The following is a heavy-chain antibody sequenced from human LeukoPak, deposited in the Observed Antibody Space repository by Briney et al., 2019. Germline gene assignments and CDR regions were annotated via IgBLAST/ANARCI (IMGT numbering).Heavy chain of an antibody. Sequence: PGGSLRLSCAASGFTFDDYAMHWVRQAPGKGLEWVSGISRNSGSIGYADSVKGRFTISRDNAKNSLYLQMNSLRAEDMALYYCAKDIAVAGATFSGSAAFDIWGQGTMVTVSS. D-gene: IGHD1-26*01. V-gene: IGHV3-9*03. CDR2: ISRNSGSI. CDR3: AKDIAVAGATFSGSAAFDI. J-gene: IGHJ3*02. CDR1: GFTFDDYA.